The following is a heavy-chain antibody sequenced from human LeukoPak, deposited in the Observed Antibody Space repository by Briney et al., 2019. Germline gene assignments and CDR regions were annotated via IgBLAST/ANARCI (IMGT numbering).Heavy chain of an antibody. V-gene: IGHV3-48*03. CDR3: ARVAGYSSGWLAFDY. Sequence: GGSLRLSCAASGFTFSSYEMNWVRQAPGKGLEWVSYISSSGSTIYYADSVKGRFIISRDNAKNSLYLQMNSLRAEDTAVYYCARVAGYSSGWLAFDYWGQGTLVTVSS. CDR1: GFTFSSYE. CDR2: ISSSGSTI. D-gene: IGHD6-19*01. J-gene: IGHJ4*02.